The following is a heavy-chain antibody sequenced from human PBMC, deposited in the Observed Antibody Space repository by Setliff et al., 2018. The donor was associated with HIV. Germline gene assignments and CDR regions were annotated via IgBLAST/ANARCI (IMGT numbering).Heavy chain of an antibody. D-gene: IGHD3-3*01. J-gene: IGHJ6*03. CDR3: ARGLSIFGVATPGFYSFMDV. CDR2: LYHSGNT. V-gene: IGHV4-38-2*01. CDR1: GWSISSGYH. Sequence: TSETLSLTCDVSGWSISSGYHWVWIRQPPGKGLEWIGSLYHSGNTYYNPSLTSRVTISVNTSKNQVSLKLNSVTAADTAVYYCARGLSIFGVATPGFYSFMDVWGKGTTVTVSS.